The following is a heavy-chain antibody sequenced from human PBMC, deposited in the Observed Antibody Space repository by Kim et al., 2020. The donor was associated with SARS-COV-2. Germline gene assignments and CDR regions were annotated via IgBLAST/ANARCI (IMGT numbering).Heavy chain of an antibody. J-gene: IGHJ3*02. CDR3: VKEPYYDYVWGSSKGGAFDI. D-gene: IGHD3-16*01. Sequence: GGSLRLSCSASGFTFSSYAMHWVRQAPGKGLEYVSAISSNGGSTYYADSVKGRFTISRDNSKNTLYLQMSSLRAEDTAVYYCVKEPYYDYVWGSSKGGAFDIWGQGTMVTVSS. V-gene: IGHV3-64D*09. CDR1: GFTFSSYA. CDR2: ISSNGGST.